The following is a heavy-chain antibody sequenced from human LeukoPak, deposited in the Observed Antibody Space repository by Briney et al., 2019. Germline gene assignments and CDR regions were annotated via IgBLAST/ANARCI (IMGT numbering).Heavy chain of an antibody. CDR2: IWYDGSNK. V-gene: IGHV3-33*01. D-gene: IGHD3-10*01. CDR1: GFTFSSYG. CDR3: ARDFLLTGSKGSSGKYHYYYYYGMDV. Sequence: GGSLRLSCAASGFTFSSYGMHWVRQAPGKGLEWVAVIWYDGSNKYYADSVKGRFTISRDNSKNTLYLQMNSLRAEDTAVYYCARDFLLTGSKGSSGKYHYYYYYGMDVWGQGTTVTVSS. J-gene: IGHJ6*02.